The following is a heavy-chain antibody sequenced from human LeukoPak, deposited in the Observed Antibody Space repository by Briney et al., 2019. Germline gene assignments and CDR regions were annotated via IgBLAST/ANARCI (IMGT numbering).Heavy chain of an antibody. CDR3: ARVSSMLRGPLVIYYFDF. V-gene: IGHV3-23*01. D-gene: IGHD3-10*01. CDR2: ISGGGDVT. J-gene: IGHJ4*02. CDR1: DFNFITYA. Sequence: TGGSLRLSCAASDFNFITYAMSWVRQAPGKGPEWVSTISGGGDVTYYADSVKGRFTISRDNSKNTLYLQMNSLRVEDTAVYYCARVSSMLRGPLVIYYFDFWGQGTLVTVSS.